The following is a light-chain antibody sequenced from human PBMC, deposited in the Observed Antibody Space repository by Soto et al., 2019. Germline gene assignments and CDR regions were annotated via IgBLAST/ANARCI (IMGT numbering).Light chain of an antibody. CDR1: SSNIGADYD. CDR2: GNS. CDR3: QSYDSSLSGWV. Sequence: QSVLTQPPSVSGAPGQRVTIFCTGSSSNIGADYDVHWYQQLPGPAPKLLIYGNSNRXXXXXXXXSGSKSGTSASLAITGXXXXXXXXXYCQSYDSSLSGWVFGGGTKLTVL. J-gene: IGLJ3*02. V-gene: IGLV1-40*01.